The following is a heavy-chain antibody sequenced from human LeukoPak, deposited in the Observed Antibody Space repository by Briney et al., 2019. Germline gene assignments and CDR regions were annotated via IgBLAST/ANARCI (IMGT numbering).Heavy chain of an antibody. CDR1: GGSISSYY. CDR2: IYTSGST. D-gene: IGHD3-10*01. J-gene: IGHJ4*02. Sequence: SETLSLTCTVSGGSISSYYWSWIRQPAGKGLEWIGRIYTSGSTNYNPSLKSRVTMSVDTSKNQFSLKLSSVTAADTAVYCCARSLCGSGSSRWFWFDYWGQGTLVTVSS. CDR3: ARSLCGSGSSRWFWFDY. V-gene: IGHV4-4*07.